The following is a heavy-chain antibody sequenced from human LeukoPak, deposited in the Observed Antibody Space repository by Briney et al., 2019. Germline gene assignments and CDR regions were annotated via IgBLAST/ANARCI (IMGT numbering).Heavy chain of an antibody. CDR1: GFTLSGHW. Sequence: GGSLRLSCAASGFTLSGHWMTWVRQAPGKGLEWVANINQDGSAKYYVDSVKGRFTISRDNAKNSMHLQMNSLRAEDTAVYYCARWDIRGTAHQLDYWGQGTLVTVSS. D-gene: IGHD1-7*01. V-gene: IGHV3-7*01. CDR2: INQDGSAK. J-gene: IGHJ4*02. CDR3: ARWDIRGTAHQLDY.